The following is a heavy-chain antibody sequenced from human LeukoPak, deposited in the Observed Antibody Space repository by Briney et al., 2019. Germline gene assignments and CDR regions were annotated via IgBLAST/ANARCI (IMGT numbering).Heavy chain of an antibody. V-gene: IGHV3-23*01. CDR3: AKRIDIAVVPEAATHQAFDV. Sequence: PGGSLRLSCAASGFTFSSYAMTWVRQAPERGLEWVSSVSGSGDSTYYADSVKGRFTISRDNSKNTLYLQMNSLRAEDTAVYYCAKRIDIAVVPEAATHQAFDVWGQGTMVTVSS. CDR1: GFTFSSYA. D-gene: IGHD2-2*01. J-gene: IGHJ3*01. CDR2: VSGSGDST.